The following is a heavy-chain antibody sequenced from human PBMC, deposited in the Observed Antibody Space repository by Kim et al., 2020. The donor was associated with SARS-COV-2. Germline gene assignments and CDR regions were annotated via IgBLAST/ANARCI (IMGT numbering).Heavy chain of an antibody. CDR3: ARHGNSAYYRAVGY. CDR1: GFTFSNYW. CDR2: IKQDGSEK. J-gene: IGHJ4*02. Sequence: GGSLRLSCAGSGFTFSNYWMSWVRQAPGKGLEWVANIKQDGSEKYYVDSVKGRFTISRDNAKNSLDLQMNSLRAGDTAVYFCARHGNSAYYRAVGYWGQGTLVTVSS. V-gene: IGHV3-7*05. D-gene: IGHD3-22*01.